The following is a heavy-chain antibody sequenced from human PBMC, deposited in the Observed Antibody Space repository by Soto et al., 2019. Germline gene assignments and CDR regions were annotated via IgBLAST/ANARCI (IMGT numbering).Heavy chain of an antibody. CDR2: IYHSGST. D-gene: IGHD6-6*01. CDR3: ARDLDSSSWGGSNWFDP. J-gene: IGHJ5*02. V-gene: IGHV4-4*02. Sequence: SETLSLTCAVSGGSISSSNWWSWVRQPPGKGLEWIGEIYHSGSTNYNQSLKSRVTISVDKSKNQFSLKLSSVTAADTAVYYCARDLDSSSWGGSNWFDPWGQGTLVTVSS. CDR1: GGSISSSNW.